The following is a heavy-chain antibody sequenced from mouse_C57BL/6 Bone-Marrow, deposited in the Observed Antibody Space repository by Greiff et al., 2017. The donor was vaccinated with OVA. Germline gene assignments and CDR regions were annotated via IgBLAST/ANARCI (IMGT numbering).Heavy chain of an antibody. CDR3: ARYSNPYFDY. J-gene: IGHJ2*01. CDR1: GYTFTDYY. V-gene: IGHV1-26*01. Sequence: EVQLQQSGPELVKPGASVKISCKASGYTFTDYYMNWVKQSHGKSLEWIGDINPNNGGTSYNQKFKGKATLTVDKSSSTAYMELRSLTSEDSAVYYCARYSNPYFDYWGQGTTLTVSS. CDR2: INPNNGGT. D-gene: IGHD2-5*01.